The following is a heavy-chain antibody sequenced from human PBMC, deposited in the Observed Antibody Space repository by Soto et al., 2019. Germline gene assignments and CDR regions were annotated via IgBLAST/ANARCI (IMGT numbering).Heavy chain of an antibody. CDR3: AKGQDIPIFDHFDP. V-gene: IGHV3-23*01. CDR2: ISGGGSST. Sequence: PGGSLTLFCSASGFTASGLSFNLFAMNWVRQAPGKGLEWVSSISGGGSSTYYADAVNGRFTVSRDNSKNTLYLEMNSLGDDDTAVYYCAKGQDIPIFDHFDPWGPGTLVTVSS. J-gene: IGHJ5*02. CDR1: GFTASGLSFNLFA. D-gene: IGHD3-3*01.